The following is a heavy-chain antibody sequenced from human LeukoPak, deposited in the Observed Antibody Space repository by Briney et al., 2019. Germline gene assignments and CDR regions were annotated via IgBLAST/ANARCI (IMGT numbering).Heavy chain of an antibody. D-gene: IGHD5-18*01. CDR2: INLDGSEK. J-gene: IGHJ4*02. Sequence: GGSLRLSCTASGFIFSTSWMTWVRQAPGKGLEWVANINLDGSEKYYVDSVKGRFTISRDNAKNSLYLQMNSLRAEDTAVYYCARFRTAMQLWKGYYFDYWGQGTLVTVSS. CDR3: ARFRTAMQLWKGYYFDY. CDR1: GFIFSTSW. V-gene: IGHV3-7*01.